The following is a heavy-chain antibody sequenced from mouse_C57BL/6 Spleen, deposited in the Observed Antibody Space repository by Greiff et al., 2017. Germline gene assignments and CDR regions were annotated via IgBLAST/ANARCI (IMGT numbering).Heavy chain of an antibody. J-gene: IGHJ2*01. Sequence: EVKLMESGPGLVKPSQSLSLTCSVTGYSITSGYYWNWIRQFPGNKLEWVGYISYVGSNNYNQSLKNRISITRYTSKNQFFLKLNSVTTEDTATYYCASGYCSGFGYWGHSATLTVAS. CDR1: GYSITSGYY. V-gene: IGHV3-6*01. CDR2: ISYVGSN. CDR3: ASGYCSGFGY. D-gene: IGHD1-1*01.